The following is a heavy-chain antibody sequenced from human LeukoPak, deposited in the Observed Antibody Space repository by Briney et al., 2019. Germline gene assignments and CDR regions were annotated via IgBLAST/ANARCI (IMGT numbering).Heavy chain of an antibody. D-gene: IGHD3-9*01. CDR3: ARANPYDILTGYYRVIDY. CDR2: IYYSGST. J-gene: IGHJ4*02. Sequence: PSETLSLTCAVYGGSFSGYYWSWIRQPPGKGLEWIGYIYYSGSTNYNPSLKSRVTISVDTSMNQFSLKLSSVTAADTAVYYCARANPYDILTGYYRVIDYWGQGTLVTVSS. V-gene: IGHV4-59*01. CDR1: GGSFSGYY.